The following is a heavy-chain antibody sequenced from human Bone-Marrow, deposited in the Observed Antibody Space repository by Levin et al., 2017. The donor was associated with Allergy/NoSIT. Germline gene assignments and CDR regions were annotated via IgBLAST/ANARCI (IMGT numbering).Heavy chain of an antibody. CDR3: ARGGGYSSSSGWFGP. CDR2: IGPTGDT. V-gene: IGHV3-13*01. Sequence: PGGSLRLSCAASGFTFNYYDMHWVRQATGKGLEWVSSIGPTGDTYYLGSVKGRFTISRDNDKNSLFLQMNSLTAGDTAMYYCARGGGYSSSSGWFGPWGQGTLVIVSS. CDR1: GFTFNYYD. J-gene: IGHJ5*02. D-gene: IGHD6-6*01.